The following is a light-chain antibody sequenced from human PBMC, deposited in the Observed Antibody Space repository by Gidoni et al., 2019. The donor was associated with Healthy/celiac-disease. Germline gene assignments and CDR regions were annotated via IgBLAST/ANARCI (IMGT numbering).Light chain of an antibody. CDR2: GAS. CDR3: PQYGRLCS. Sequence: QSPRLLIYGASSRATAIPDRFSGSGSETALTLTISRLEPEDFAVYSCPQYGRLCSFGQGTKLEIK. V-gene: IGKV3-20*01. J-gene: IGKJ2*04.